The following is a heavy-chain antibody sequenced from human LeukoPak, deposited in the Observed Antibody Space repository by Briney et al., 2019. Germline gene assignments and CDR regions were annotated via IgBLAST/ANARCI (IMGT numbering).Heavy chain of an antibody. J-gene: IGHJ6*01. D-gene: IGHD3-9*01. V-gene: IGHV3-53*01. CDR1: GFTVSSNY. CDR3: ARDWPAFDXXXXXXXVXXXSXSASAPTYYF. Sequence: GGALRLSCAASGFTVSSNYMSWVRQAPGKGLEWVSVIYSGGSTYYADSVKGRFTISRDNSKNTLDLQMNRLRAEDTAVYYCARDWPAFDXXXXXXXVXXXSXSASAPTYYF. CDR2: IYSGGST.